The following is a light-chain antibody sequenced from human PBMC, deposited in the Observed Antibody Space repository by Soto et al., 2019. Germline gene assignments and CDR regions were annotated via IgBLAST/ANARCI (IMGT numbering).Light chain of an antibody. J-gene: IGKJ2*01. CDR1: QSVSSSH. CDR2: GAS. Sequence: EIVLTQSPDTLSSSPGERATLSCRASQSVSSSHLAWYQQKPGQAPRLLIYGASSRATGIPDRFSGSGSGTDFTLTISRLEPEDFAVYFCQQYGDSPMYTFGQGTKLEI. CDR3: QQYGDSPMYT. V-gene: IGKV3-20*01.